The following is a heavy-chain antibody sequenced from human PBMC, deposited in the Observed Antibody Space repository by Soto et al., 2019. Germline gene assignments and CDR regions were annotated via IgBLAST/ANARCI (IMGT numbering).Heavy chain of an antibody. J-gene: IGHJ6*02. CDR1: GFTFGDYA. CDR3: TTDSGSYYYYYGMDV. D-gene: IGHD1-26*01. Sequence: GGSLRLSCTASGFTFGDYAMSWFRQAPGKGLEWVGFIRSKAYGGTTEYAASVKGRFTISRDNSKSIAYLQMNSLKTEDTAVYYCTTDSGSYYYYYGMDVWGQGTTVTVSS. CDR2: IRSKAYGGTT. V-gene: IGHV3-49*03.